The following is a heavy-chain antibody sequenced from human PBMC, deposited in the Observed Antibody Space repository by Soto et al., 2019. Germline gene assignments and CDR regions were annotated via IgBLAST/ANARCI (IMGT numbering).Heavy chain of an antibody. CDR1: GGSISSSSYY. D-gene: IGHD3-10*01. CDR3: ARHETGTYYYGSGSYPFDY. Sequence: QLQLQESGPGLVKPSETLSLTCTVSGGSISSSSYYWGWIRQPPGKGLEWIGSIYYSGSTYYNPSFKSRVTISVDTSKNQFSLKLSSVTAADTAVYYCARHETGTYYYGSGSYPFDYWGQGTLVTVSS. J-gene: IGHJ4*02. V-gene: IGHV4-39*01. CDR2: IYYSGST.